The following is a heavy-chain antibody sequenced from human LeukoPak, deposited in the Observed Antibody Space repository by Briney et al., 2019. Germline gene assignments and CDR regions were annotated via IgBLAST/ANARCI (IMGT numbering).Heavy chain of an antibody. Sequence: VASVKVSCKASGGTFSSYAISWVRQAPGQGLEWMGRIIPIFGTANYAQKFQGRVTITTDESTSTAYMELSSLRCEDTAVYYCARDLRVDVYWWLFHDYWGQGTLVTVSS. D-gene: IGHD3-22*01. CDR1: GGTFSSYA. J-gene: IGHJ4*02. CDR3: ARDLRVDVYWWLFHDY. V-gene: IGHV1-69*05. CDR2: IIPIFGTA.